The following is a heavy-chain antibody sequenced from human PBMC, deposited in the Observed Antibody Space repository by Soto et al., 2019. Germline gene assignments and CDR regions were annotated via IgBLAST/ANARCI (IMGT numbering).Heavy chain of an antibody. V-gene: IGHV1-3*01. CDR2: INAGNGNT. J-gene: IGHJ6*02. CDR1: GYTFTGYA. CDR3: ATGYCTNGVCYPNYGMDV. Sequence: ASVKVSCKASGYTFTGYAMHWVRQAPGQRLEWVGWINAGNGNTKYSQKFQGRVTITRDTSASTAYMELSSLRSEDTAVYYCATGYCTNGVCYPNYGMDVWGQGTTVTVSS. D-gene: IGHD2-8*01.